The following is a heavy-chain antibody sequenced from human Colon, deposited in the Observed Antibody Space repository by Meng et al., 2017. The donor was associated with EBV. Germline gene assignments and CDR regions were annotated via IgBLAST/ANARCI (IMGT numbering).Heavy chain of an antibody. Sequence: KEFSPGLVKPSENLSITWTIAGGSINSTSSYWRWVRQPPGKWLEWIGSIYYRGSRAYNPSLKSRVRMSIDKSKNQFSLKLTSVTAADTAVYHCLRGSGGSVWGQGTLVTVSS. CDR1: GGSINSTSSY. J-gene: IGHJ1*01. V-gene: IGHV4-39*07. CDR3: LRGSGGSV. CDR2: IYYRGSR. D-gene: IGHD3-10*01.